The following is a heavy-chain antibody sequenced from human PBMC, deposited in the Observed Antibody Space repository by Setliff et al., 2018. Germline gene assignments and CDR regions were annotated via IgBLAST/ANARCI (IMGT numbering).Heavy chain of an antibody. Sequence: SGPTLVNPTQTLTLTCAFSGFSLTASGMCVTWIRQPPGKTLEWLARIDWDDAKYYRISLKTRLTISKDTSKNQVVLTMTNMDPVDTATYYCARINMVRGVPPHLDYWGQGTLVTVSS. D-gene: IGHD3-10*01. CDR2: IDWDDAK. CDR1: GFSLTASGMC. CDR3: ARINMVRGVPPHLDY. V-gene: IGHV2-70*11. J-gene: IGHJ4*02.